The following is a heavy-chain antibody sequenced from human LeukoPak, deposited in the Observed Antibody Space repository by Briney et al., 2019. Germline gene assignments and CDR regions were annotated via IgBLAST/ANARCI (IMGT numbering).Heavy chain of an antibody. CDR3: ARSPGSGNRFDP. CDR1: GYSFSNYW. V-gene: IGHV5-51*01. Sequence: GESLKISCQGSGYSFSNYWIGWVRQMPGKGLEWMGSIYPGDSDTKYSPSFQGQVTISTDKSISTAYLQWSSLKASDTAIYYCARSPGSGNRFDPWGQGTPVTVSS. D-gene: IGHD2-15*01. J-gene: IGHJ5*02. CDR2: IYPGDSDT.